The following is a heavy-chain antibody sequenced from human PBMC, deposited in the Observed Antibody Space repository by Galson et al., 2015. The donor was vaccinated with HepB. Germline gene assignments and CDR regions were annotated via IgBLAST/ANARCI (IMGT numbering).Heavy chain of an antibody. CDR2: IYSGGST. CDR1: GFTVSSNY. CDR3: ARDDRADDAFDI. J-gene: IGHJ3*02. V-gene: IGHV3-66*01. Sequence: SLRLSCAASGFTVSSNYMSWVRQAPGKGLEWVSVIYSGGSTYYADSVKGRFTISRDNSKNTLYLQMNSLRAEDTAVYYCARDDRADDAFDIWGQGTMVTVSS.